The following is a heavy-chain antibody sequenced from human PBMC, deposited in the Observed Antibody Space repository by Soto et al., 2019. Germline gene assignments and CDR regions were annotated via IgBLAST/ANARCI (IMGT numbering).Heavy chain of an antibody. Sequence: GGSLRLSCAASGFTFSSYAMSWVRQAPEKGLGWVSAISGSGANTYYADSVKGRFTISRDNSKNTLYLQMNSLRAEDSAMYYCVRERSGYSYADSWGQGTLVTVS. CDR2: ISGSGANT. V-gene: IGHV3-23*01. CDR3: VRERSGYSYADS. J-gene: IGHJ4*02. D-gene: IGHD5-18*01. CDR1: GFTFSSYA.